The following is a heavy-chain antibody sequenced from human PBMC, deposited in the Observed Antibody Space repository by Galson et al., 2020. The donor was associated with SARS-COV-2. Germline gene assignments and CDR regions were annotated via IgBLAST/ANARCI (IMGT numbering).Heavy chain of an antibody. V-gene: IGHV3-30*04. CDR3: ARPRGPLYYGMDV. J-gene: IGHJ6*02. D-gene: IGHD3-10*01. CDR2: ISYDGSNT. Sequence: GESLKISCAASGFTFSSYAMHWVRQAPGKGLEWVAVISYDGSNTYYADSVKGRFTISRDNSKNTLYLQMNSLRAEDTAVYYCARPRGPLYYGMDVWGQGTTVTVSS. CDR1: GFTFSSYA.